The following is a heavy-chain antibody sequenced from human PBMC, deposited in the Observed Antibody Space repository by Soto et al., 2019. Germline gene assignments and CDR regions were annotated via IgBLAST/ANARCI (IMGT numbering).Heavy chain of an antibody. D-gene: IGHD3-10*01. CDR3: ARMTSIGIGSFDI. Sequence: SLKISCQGSGYSFTTYWIAWVRQMPGKGPESIGIIFPEDSDTTYRPSFQGQVTMSADKSINTAYLSWNSLKASDSAIYYCARMTSIGIGSFDIWGQGTMVTVSS. J-gene: IGHJ3*02. CDR2: IFPEDSDT. V-gene: IGHV5-51*01. CDR1: GYSFTTYW.